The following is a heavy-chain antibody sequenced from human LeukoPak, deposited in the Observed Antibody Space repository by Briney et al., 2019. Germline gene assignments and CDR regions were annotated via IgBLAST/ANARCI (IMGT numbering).Heavy chain of an antibody. V-gene: IGHV4-59*01. CDR1: AGSIIDYY. CDR2: IYSSGST. D-gene: IGHD3-3*02. Sequence: SETLSLTCTVSAGSIIDYYWSWIRQPPGKGLEWIGYIYSSGSTDYNPSLKSRVIISIDTSKRQFSLRLTSVTAADTAVYYCARVGGALLEPERWFDPWGQGTLVTVSS. CDR3: ARVGGALLEPERWFDP. J-gene: IGHJ5*02.